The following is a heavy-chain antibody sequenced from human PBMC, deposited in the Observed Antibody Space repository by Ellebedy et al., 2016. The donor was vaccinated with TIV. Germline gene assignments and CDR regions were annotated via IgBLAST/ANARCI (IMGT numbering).Heavy chain of an antibody. CDR3: AKDRYCSSINCARGFDY. V-gene: IGHV3-23*01. D-gene: IGHD2-2*01. CDR2: ISGSGGDT. Sequence: GGSLRLSXAASGFTFNSYVMSWVRQAPGKGLEWVSSISGSGGDTSYADSVKGRFTVSRDNSKNTLYLQMNSLRAEDTAIYYCAKDRYCSSINCARGFDYWGQGTLVTVSS. J-gene: IGHJ4*02. CDR1: GFTFNSYV.